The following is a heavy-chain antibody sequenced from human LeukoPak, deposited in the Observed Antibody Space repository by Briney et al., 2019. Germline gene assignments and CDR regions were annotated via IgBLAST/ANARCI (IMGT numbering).Heavy chain of an antibody. V-gene: IGHV1-69*06. D-gene: IGHD6-6*01. Sequence: SVKVSCKASGGTFSSYAISWVRQAPGQGLEWMGGIIPIFGTANYAQKFQGRVTITADKSTSTAYMELSSLRSEDTAVYYCARVEYSSSSHDYWGQGTLVTVSP. CDR3: ARVEYSSSSHDY. CDR1: GGTFSSYA. CDR2: IIPIFGTA. J-gene: IGHJ4*02.